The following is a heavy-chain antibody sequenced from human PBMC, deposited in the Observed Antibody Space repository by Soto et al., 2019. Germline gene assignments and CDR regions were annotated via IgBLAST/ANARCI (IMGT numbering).Heavy chain of an antibody. Sequence: QVPLVQSGAEVKKPGASVTVSCKASGYTFTSSGISWVRQAPGQGLEWMGWISAYNGNTNYAQKLQGRVTMTTDTSTSTAYMELRSLRSDDTAVYYCARGTLPTVTTDYYYMDVWGKGTTVTVSS. CDR3: ARGTLPTVTTDYYYMDV. V-gene: IGHV1-18*01. CDR2: ISAYNGNT. D-gene: IGHD4-17*01. J-gene: IGHJ6*03. CDR1: GYTFTSSG.